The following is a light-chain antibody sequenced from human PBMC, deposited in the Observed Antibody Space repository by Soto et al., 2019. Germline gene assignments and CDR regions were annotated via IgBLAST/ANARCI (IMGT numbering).Light chain of an antibody. CDR3: QQLNSYPIT. CDR2: AAS. CDR1: HVISSY. J-gene: IGKJ5*01. V-gene: IGKV1-9*01. Sequence: DIQMTQSPSFLSASVGDRVTITCRASHVISSYLAWYQQKPGKAPKLLIYAASTLQSGVPSRFSGSRSGTEFTLTISSLQPEDFATYYCQQLNSYPITFGQGTRLEIK.